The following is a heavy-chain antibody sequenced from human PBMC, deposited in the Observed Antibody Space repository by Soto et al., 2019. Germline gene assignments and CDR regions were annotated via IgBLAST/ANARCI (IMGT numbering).Heavy chain of an antibody. CDR1: GFTFSSYW. V-gene: IGHV4-34*01. CDR2: INHSGST. CDR3: ERVCGGDCHHGMDD. Sequence: PGESLRLSCAASGFTFSSYWMSWVRQAPGKGLEWIGEINHSGSTNYNPSLKSRVTISVDTSKNKFSLKLSSVTAADTAVYYCERVCGGDCHHGMDDWGQGTTVTVSS. J-gene: IGHJ6*02. D-gene: IGHD2-21*02.